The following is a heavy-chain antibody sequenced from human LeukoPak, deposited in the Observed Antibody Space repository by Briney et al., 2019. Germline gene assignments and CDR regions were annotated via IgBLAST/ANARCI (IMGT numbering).Heavy chain of an antibody. CDR1: GFTFSSYS. J-gene: IGHJ4*02. Sequence: GGSLRLSCAASGFTFSSYSMNWVRQAPGEGLEWVSSSISSNSYKYYADSVKGRFTISRDNAKNSLYLQMNSLRAEDTAVYYCARGGRYFDWLSDFDYWGQGTLVTVSS. CDR2: SISSNSYK. V-gene: IGHV3-21*01. CDR3: ARGGRYFDWLSDFDY. D-gene: IGHD3-9*01.